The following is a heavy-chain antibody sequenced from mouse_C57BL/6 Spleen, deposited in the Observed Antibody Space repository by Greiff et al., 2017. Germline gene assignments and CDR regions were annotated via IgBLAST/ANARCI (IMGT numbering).Heavy chain of an antibody. CDR3: ARSPNYDGPYYYAMDY. Sequence: VQLQQPGAELVKPGASVKLSCKASGYTFTSYWMQWVKQRPGQGLEWIGEIDPYDSYTNYNQKFQGKATLTVDTSSSTAYMQLSSLTSEDSAVYYCARSPNYDGPYYYAMDYWGQGTSVTVSS. J-gene: IGHJ4*01. V-gene: IGHV1-50*01. CDR1: GYTFTSYW. D-gene: IGHD2-3*01. CDR2: IDPYDSYT.